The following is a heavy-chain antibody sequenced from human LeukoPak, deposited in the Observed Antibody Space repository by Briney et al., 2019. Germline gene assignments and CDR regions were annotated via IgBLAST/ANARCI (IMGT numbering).Heavy chain of an antibody. CDR2: IFFSGST. Sequence: SQTLSLTCTVSGGSISSGDYYWSWIRQPPGKGLEWIGYIFFSGSTYYNTSLKSRVTISIDTSKNQFSLKLSSVTAADTAVYYCARLDGYNRLDYWGQGTLVTVSS. D-gene: IGHD5-24*01. CDR1: GGSISSGDYY. V-gene: IGHV4-30-4*01. J-gene: IGHJ4*02. CDR3: ARLDGYNRLDY.